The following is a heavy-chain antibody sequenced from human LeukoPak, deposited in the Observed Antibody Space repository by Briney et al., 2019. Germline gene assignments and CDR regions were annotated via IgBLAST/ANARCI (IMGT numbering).Heavy chain of an antibody. CDR1: GFTFSSYG. CDR2: IWFDGIKK. J-gene: IGHJ3*01. Sequence: GGSLRLSCAASGFTFSSYGMHWVRQAPGKGLEWVAAIWFDGIKKYYGDSVKGRFTISRDNSKNTLYLQMNSLRAEDTAVYYCARDLEDSSPFGAFDLWGQGTMVTVSS. V-gene: IGHV3-33*01. D-gene: IGHD3-22*01. CDR3: ARDLEDSSPFGAFDL.